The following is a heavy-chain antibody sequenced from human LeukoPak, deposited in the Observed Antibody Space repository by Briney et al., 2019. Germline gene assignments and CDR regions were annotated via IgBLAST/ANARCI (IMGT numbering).Heavy chain of an antibody. Sequence: GASVKVSCKASGYDFTRYYVHWVRQAPAHGFEWMGWVNPRNGGTHYAQNFQGRVTITGDTSITTAYMELDSLTSDDTAVYYCVTGFQYGLWGVPYFYYMHAWGKGTTVTVSS. CDR1: GYDFTRYY. D-gene: IGHD3-10*01. CDR3: VTGFQYGLWGVPYFYYMHA. J-gene: IGHJ6*03. CDR2: VNPRNGGT. V-gene: IGHV1-2*02.